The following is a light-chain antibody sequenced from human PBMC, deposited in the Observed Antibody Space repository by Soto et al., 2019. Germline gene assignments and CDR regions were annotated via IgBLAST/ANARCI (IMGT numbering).Light chain of an antibody. CDR3: SSHTSVNTRV. Sequence: QSVLTQPASVSGSPGQSTAISCTGTSSDVGTYDYVSWYQQYPDKAPKLIIYEVTQRPSGVSNRFSGSKSGNTASLTISGLQAEDEADYYCSSHTSVNTRVFGTGTKVTVL. CDR2: EVT. CDR1: SSDVGTYDY. V-gene: IGLV2-14*01. J-gene: IGLJ1*01.